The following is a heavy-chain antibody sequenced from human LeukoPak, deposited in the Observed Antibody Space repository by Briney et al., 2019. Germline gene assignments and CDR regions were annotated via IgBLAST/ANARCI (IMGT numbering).Heavy chain of an antibody. CDR2: ISYDGSNK. CDR3: ARMSIAVAPTMGGMDV. Sequence: GGSLRLSCAASGFTFSSYAMHWVRQAPGKGLEWVAVISYDGSNKYYADSVKGRFTISRDNSKNTLYLQMNSLRAEDTAVYYCARMSIAVAPTMGGMDVWGQGTTVTVSS. J-gene: IGHJ6*02. V-gene: IGHV3-30-3*01. CDR1: GFTFSSYA. D-gene: IGHD6-19*01.